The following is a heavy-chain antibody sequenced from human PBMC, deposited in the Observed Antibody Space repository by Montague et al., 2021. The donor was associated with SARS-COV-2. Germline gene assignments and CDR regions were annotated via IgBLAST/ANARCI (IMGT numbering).Heavy chain of an antibody. V-gene: IGHV4-39*01. Sequence: SETLSLTCSVSGASMSSQTYYWAWIRQPPGKELEWIGSISYSGTTFYNPSLKTRATLSVDTSKNQFSLNLRPLSASDTAVYYCTRQFYDILTGYFPFFFDNWGQGTLVTVSS. CDR3: TRQFYDILTGYFPFFFDN. CDR1: GASMSSQTYY. D-gene: IGHD3-9*01. CDR2: ISYSGTT. J-gene: IGHJ4*02.